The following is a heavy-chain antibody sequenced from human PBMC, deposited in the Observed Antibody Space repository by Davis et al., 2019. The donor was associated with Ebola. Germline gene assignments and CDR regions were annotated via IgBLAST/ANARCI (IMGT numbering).Heavy chain of an antibody. CDR1: GFTFSSYA. Sequence: GESLKISCAASGFTFSSYAMHWVRQAPGKGLEWVAVISYDGSNKYYADSVKGRFTISRDNSKNTLYLQMNSLRAEDTAVYYCARGGMGIIGLWGQGTLVTVSS. V-gene: IGHV3-30-3*01. CDR2: ISYDGSNK. D-gene: IGHD3-16*01. J-gene: IGHJ4*02. CDR3: ARGGMGIIGL.